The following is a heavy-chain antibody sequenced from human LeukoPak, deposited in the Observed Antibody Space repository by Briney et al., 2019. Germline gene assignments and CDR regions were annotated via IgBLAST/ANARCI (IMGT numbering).Heavy chain of an antibody. CDR3: ARDFFAKFTMVRGVMGY. V-gene: IGHV3-21*01. CDR1: GFTFSSYS. D-gene: IGHD3-10*01. CDR2: ISSSSSHI. J-gene: IGHJ4*02. Sequence: GGSLRLSCAASGFTFSSYSMNWVRQAPGKGLEWVSSISSSSSHIYYADSVKGRFTISRDNAKNSLYLQMNSLRAEDTAVYYCARDFFAKFTMVRGVMGYWGQGTLVTVSS.